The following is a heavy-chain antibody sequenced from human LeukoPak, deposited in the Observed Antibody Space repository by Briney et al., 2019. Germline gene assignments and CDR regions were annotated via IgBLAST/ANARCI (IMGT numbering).Heavy chain of an antibody. CDR1: GFTVGSYG. D-gene: IGHD6-13*01. Sequence: GGSLRLSCAASGFTVGSYGMHWVRQAPGKWLEWVAVISYDGSNKYYADSVKGRFTISRDNSKNTLYLQMNSLRAEDTAVYYCAKHKYSSSWYGLDYWGQGTLVTVSS. CDR3: AKHKYSSSWYGLDY. J-gene: IGHJ4*02. CDR2: ISYDGSNK. V-gene: IGHV3-30*18.